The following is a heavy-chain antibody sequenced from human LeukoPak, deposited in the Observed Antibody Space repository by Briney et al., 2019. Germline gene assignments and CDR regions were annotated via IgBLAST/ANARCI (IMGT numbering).Heavy chain of an antibody. CDR3: ARSWRAPRGAFDI. Sequence: GGSLRLSCAASGFIFSSSEMNWVRQAPGKGLEWLSYSSSSGSSGSTIYYADSVKGRFTISRDNAKKSLYLRMNSLRAEDTAVYFCARSWRAPRGAFDIWGQGRLVSVSS. CDR1: GFIFSSSE. V-gene: IGHV3-48*03. J-gene: IGHJ3*02. D-gene: IGHD3-10*01. CDR2: SSSSGSSGSTI.